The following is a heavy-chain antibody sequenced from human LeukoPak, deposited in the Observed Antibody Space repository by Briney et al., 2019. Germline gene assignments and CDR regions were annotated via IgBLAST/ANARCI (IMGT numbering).Heavy chain of an antibody. Sequence: GGSLRLSCTASGFIFSTYSMSWVRQAPGKGLEWVSSISSGSSNIYYADSVKGRFTISRDNAQNSLYLQMNSLRAEDTAVYYCAKGDVSVTREFDYWGQGTLVTVSS. V-gene: IGHV3-21*01. CDR2: ISSGSSNI. J-gene: IGHJ4*02. D-gene: IGHD7-27*01. CDR1: GFIFSTYS. CDR3: AKGDVSVTREFDY.